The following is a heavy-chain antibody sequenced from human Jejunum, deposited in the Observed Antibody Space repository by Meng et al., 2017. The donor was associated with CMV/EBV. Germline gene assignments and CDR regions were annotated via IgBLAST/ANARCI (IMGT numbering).Heavy chain of an antibody. V-gene: IGHV1-18*01. D-gene: IGHD1-26*01. CDR2: ISAYNGNT. J-gene: IGHJ4*02. CDR3: ARVEVGITSGDY. Sequence: VESGGEVTKPGPSVKGSCKASGYTFTNYGITWVRQAPGQGLEWMGWISAYNGNTNYAQTLQGRVTMTTDTSTSTAYMELGSLRSDDTAVYYCARVEVGITSGDYWGQGTLVTVSS. CDR1: GYTFTNYG.